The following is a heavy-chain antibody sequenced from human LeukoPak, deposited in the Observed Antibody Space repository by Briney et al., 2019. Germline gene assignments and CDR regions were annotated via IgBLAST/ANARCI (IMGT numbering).Heavy chain of an antibody. CDR1: GGSFSGYY. J-gene: IGHJ4*02. V-gene: IGHV4-59*01. CDR2: IYSGGST. D-gene: IGHD3-3*01. CDR3: ARRAVTTNPYYFDY. Sequence: SETLSLTCAVYGGSFSGYYWSWIRQPPGKGLEWIGYIYSGGSTDYNPSLKSRLTISVDTSKNQFSLKLRSVTAADTAVYYCARRAVTTNPYYFDYWGQGTLVTVSS.